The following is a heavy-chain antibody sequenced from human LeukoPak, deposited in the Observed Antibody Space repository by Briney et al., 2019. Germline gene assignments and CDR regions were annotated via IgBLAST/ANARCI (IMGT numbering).Heavy chain of an antibody. V-gene: IGHV4-59*08. D-gene: IGHD6-13*01. J-gene: IGHJ6*02. CDR2: IYYSGST. Sequence: SETLSLTCTVSGGSISSHYWSWIRQPPGKGLEWIGYIYYSGSTNYNPSLKSRVTISVDTSKNQFSLKLSSVTAADTAVYYCARLGIAAAGYYYGMDVWGQGTTVTVSS. CDR3: ARLGIAAAGYYYGMDV. CDR1: GGSISSHY.